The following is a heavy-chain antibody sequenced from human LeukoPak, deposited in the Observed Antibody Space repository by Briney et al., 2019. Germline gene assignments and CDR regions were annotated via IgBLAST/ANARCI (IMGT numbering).Heavy chain of an antibody. Sequence: GGSPRLSCAASGFTFSSYEMNWVRQAPGKGLEWVSYISSSGSTIYYADSVKGRFTISRDNAKNSLYLQMNSLRAEDTAVYYCARAAHNVMLWFGEHFDYWGQGTLVTVSS. CDR1: GFTFSSYE. D-gene: IGHD3-10*01. CDR3: ARAAHNVMLWFGEHFDY. V-gene: IGHV3-48*03. J-gene: IGHJ4*02. CDR2: ISSSGSTI.